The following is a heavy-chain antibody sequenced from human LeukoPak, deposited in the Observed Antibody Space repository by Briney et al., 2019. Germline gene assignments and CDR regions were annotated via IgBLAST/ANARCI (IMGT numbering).Heavy chain of an antibody. Sequence: GGSLRLSCAASGFSFSNYWMSWVRQAPGKGLEWVATIREDGSEKYYVDSVKGRFTISRDNAKKSLYLQMNSLRAEDTAVYYCARGFKWLNYWGQGTLVTVSS. CDR2: IREDGSEK. V-gene: IGHV3-7*03. D-gene: IGHD6-19*01. CDR1: GFSFSNYW. CDR3: ARGFKWLNY. J-gene: IGHJ4*02.